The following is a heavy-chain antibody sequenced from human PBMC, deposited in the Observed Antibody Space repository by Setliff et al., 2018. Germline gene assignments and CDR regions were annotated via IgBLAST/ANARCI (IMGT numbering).Heavy chain of an antibody. J-gene: IGHJ3*01. Sequence: PSETLSLTCTVSGASLRSGSNYWGWFRQPAGKGLEWVGRIYTDGTTNYNPSLKSRVSISADTSMNHFSLRMTSVSAADTAVYYCASPRRDDLDTPFDAFDLWGQGTKVTVSS. V-gene: IGHV4-61*02. CDR1: GASLRSGSNY. CDR3: ASPRRDDLDTPFDAFDL. CDR2: IYTDGTT. D-gene: IGHD1-1*01.